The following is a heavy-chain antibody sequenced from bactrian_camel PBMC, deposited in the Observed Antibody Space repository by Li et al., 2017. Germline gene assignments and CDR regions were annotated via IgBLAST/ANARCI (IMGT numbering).Heavy chain of an antibody. CDR3: AARIPAGNCPPTVGTGTCITT. J-gene: IGHJ4*01. Sequence: QVQLVESGGGSVQAGGSLRLSCAVSGYTVCLVWFRQAPGKEREGVAAIRVGDGSTYYADSVKGRFTISLDNANNTLYLQMNSLTSDDTAMYYCAARIPAGNCPPTVGTGTCITTGARGPRSPSP. V-gene: IGHV3S1*01. D-gene: IGHD1*01. CDR1: GYTVCL. CDR2: IRVGDGST.